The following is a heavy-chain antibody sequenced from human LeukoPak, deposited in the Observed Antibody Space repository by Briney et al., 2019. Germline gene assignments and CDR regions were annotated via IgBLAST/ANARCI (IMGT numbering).Heavy chain of an antibody. CDR1: GFTFSSYW. V-gene: IGHV3-7*01. CDR3: ARPRVGATGWFDP. CDR2: IKQDGSEK. D-gene: IGHD1-26*01. J-gene: IGHJ5*02. Sequence: PGGSLRLSCAASGFTFSSYWMSWVRQASGKGLEWVANIKQDGSEKYYVDSVKGRFTISRDNAKNSLYLQMNSLRAADTAVYYCARPRVGATGWFDPWGQGTLVTVSS.